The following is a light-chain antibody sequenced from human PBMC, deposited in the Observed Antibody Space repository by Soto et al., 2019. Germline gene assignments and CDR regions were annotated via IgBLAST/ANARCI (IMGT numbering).Light chain of an antibody. Sequence: AVLTQPPSASGSRGQSVTISCTGTSSDVGGYNYVSWYQQHPGKAPKLMIYEVSKRPSGVPDRFSGSKSGNTASLTVSGLQAEDEADYYCSSYAGSNGVFGTGTKVTVL. J-gene: IGLJ1*01. CDR3: SSYAGSNGV. V-gene: IGLV2-8*01. CDR1: SSDVGGYNY. CDR2: EVS.